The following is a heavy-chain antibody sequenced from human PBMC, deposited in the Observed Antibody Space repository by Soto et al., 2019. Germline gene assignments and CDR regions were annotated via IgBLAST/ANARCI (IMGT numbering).Heavy chain of an antibody. CDR2: IYYSGST. CDR1: GGSISSGGYY. D-gene: IGHD3-10*01. J-gene: IGHJ6*02. Sequence: SETLSLTCTVSGGSISSGGYYWSWIRQHPGKGLEWIGYIYYSGSTYYNPSLKSRVTISVDTSKNQFSLKLSSVTAADTAVYYCARVTMVRGVYYYGMDVWGQGTTVTVS. V-gene: IGHV4-31*03. CDR3: ARVTMVRGVYYYGMDV.